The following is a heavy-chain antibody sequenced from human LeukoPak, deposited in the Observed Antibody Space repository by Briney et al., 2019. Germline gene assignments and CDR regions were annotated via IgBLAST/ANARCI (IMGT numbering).Heavy chain of an antibody. V-gene: IGHV3-30*18. Sequence: GGSLRLSCAASGFTFSSYGMHWVRQAPGKGLEWVAVISYDGSNKYSADSVKGRFTISRDNSKNTLYLRMNSLRAEDTAVYYCAKSGIAAAGTKRGYFDYWGQGTLVTVSS. CDR3: AKSGIAAAGTKRGYFDY. D-gene: IGHD6-13*01. CDR2: ISYDGSNK. J-gene: IGHJ4*02. CDR1: GFTFSSYG.